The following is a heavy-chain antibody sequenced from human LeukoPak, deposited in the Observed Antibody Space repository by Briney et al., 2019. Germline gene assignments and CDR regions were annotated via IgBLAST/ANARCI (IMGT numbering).Heavy chain of an antibody. CDR3: ARLRGRYFDWLRYAFGI. D-gene: IGHD3-9*01. Sequence: GALRLSCAASGFTVSSNYMSWVRQAPGKGLEGGSVIYSGGSTYYADSLKGRFTISRDNSKNTLYLQMNSLRAEDTAVYYCARLRGRYFDWLRYAFGIWGQGTMVTVSS. CDR2: IYSGGST. J-gene: IGHJ3*02. CDR1: GFTVSSNY. V-gene: IGHV3-66*01.